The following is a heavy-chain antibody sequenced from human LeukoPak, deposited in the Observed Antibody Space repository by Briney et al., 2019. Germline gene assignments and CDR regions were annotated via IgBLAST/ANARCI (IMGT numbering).Heavy chain of an antibody. CDR3: ARGGLRFLEWLPTPFDY. J-gene: IGHJ4*02. D-gene: IGHD3-3*01. V-gene: IGHV3-7*01. Sequence: GGSLRLSCAASGFTFSSYWMSWVRQAPGKGLEWAANIKQDGSEKYYVDSVKGRFTISRDNAKNSLYLQMNSLRAEDTAVYYCARGGLRFLEWLPTPFDYWGQGTLVTVSS. CDR2: IKQDGSEK. CDR1: GFTFSSYW.